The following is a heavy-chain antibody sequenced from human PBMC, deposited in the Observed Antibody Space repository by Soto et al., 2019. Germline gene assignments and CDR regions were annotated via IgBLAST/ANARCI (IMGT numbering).Heavy chain of an antibody. Sequence: QGQLVQSGAEVKKPGTSIKVSCKDYGYTFTSYDMHWVRRATGQGPEWMGWMNPYSGNTVYAQKFQGRVTMTRNTSMSTAYMELSSLKSEDTAVYYCARTRFGAVAGTWGQGTLVTVSS. CDR2: MNPYSGNT. D-gene: IGHD6-19*01. CDR1: GYTFTSYD. CDR3: ARTRFGAVAGT. J-gene: IGHJ5*02. V-gene: IGHV1-8*01.